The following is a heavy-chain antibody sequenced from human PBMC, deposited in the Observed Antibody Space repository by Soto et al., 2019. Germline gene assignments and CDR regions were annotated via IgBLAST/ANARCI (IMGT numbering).Heavy chain of an antibody. CDR1: GRTFRSYA. CDR3: ARDSQGSNWYAH. Sequence: QTGGSLRLSCVVSGRTFRSYAMSWVRQAPGKGLEWVSGISGGGAGTYYADSVKGRFTISRDPSTTTLFLDMYSLGAEDTGIYYRARDSQGSNWYAHWGQGAQVTVSS. CDR2: ISGGGAGT. J-gene: IGHJ5*02. V-gene: IGHV3-23*01.